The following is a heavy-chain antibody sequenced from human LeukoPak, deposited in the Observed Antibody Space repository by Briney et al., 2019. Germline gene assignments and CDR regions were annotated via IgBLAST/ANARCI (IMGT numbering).Heavy chain of an antibody. V-gene: IGHV1-69*02. CDR3: ASYYYDSSGYEQIDY. CDR1: GGTFSSYT. D-gene: IGHD3-22*01. Sequence: SVKVSCKASGGTFSSYTISWVRQAPGQGLEWMGRIIPILGIANYAQKSQGRVTITTDESTSTAYMELSSLRSEDTAVYYCASYYYDSSGYEQIDYWSQGTLVTVSS. J-gene: IGHJ4*02. CDR2: IIPILGIA.